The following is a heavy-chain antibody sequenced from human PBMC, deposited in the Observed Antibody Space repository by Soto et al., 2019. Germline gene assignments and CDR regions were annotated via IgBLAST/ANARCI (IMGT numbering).Heavy chain of an antibody. Sequence: SETLSLTCTFSGGSISSSSYYLGWIRQPPGKGLEWIGSIYYSGSTYYNPSLKSRVTISVDTSKNQFSLKLSSVTAADTAVYYCARQSPYVGFDPWGQGTLVTVSS. CDR3: ARQSPYVGFDP. D-gene: IGHD3-10*02. CDR2: IYYSGST. CDR1: GGSISSSSYY. J-gene: IGHJ5*02. V-gene: IGHV4-39*01.